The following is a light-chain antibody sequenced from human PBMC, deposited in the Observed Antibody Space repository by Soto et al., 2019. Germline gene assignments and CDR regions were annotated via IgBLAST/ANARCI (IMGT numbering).Light chain of an antibody. Sequence: QSALTQPASLSVSPGQSITISCVGTSSDIGDYNYVSWYQQHPGKVPKVIIYDVSNRPSGVSYRFSGTKSGNTASLTVSGLQAEDEADYYCCSYTRSGTLIFGTGTKVTVL. CDR1: SSDIGDYNY. CDR2: DVS. J-gene: IGLJ1*01. CDR3: CSYTRSGTLI. V-gene: IGLV2-14*01.